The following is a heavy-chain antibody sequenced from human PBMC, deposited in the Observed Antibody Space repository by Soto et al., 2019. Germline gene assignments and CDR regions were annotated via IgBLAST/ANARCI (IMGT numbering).Heavy chain of an antibody. V-gene: IGHV1-69*01. J-gene: IGHJ4*02. D-gene: IGHD3-16*01. CDR2: IIPIFGTA. CDR1: GGTFSSYA. Sequence: QVQLVQSGAEVKKPGSSVKVSCKASGGTFSSYAISWVRQAPGQGLEWMGGIIPIFGTANYAQTFQGSVTITADESTSTAYMELSSLRSEDTAVYYCAIEPMSIMITFVGSFDSWAPGNAGHRLF. CDR3: AIEPMSIMITFVGSFDS.